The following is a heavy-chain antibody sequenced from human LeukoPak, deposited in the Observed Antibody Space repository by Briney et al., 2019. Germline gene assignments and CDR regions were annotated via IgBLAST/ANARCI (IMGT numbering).Heavy chain of an antibody. D-gene: IGHD1-26*01. V-gene: IGHV3-21*01. Sequence: GGSLRLSCVASGFTFSSYAMNWVRQAPGKGLEWVSSISSSSSYIYYADSVKGRFTISRDNAKNSLYLQMNSLRAEDTAVYYCARRSEWSGSYQPFDSWGQGTPVTVSS. CDR3: ARRSEWSGSYQPFDS. J-gene: IGHJ4*02. CDR1: GFTFSSYA. CDR2: ISSSSSYI.